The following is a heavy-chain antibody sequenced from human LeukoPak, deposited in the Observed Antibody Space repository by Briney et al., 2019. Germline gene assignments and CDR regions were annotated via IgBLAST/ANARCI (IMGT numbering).Heavy chain of an antibody. D-gene: IGHD2-2*01. J-gene: IGHJ4*02. CDR2: ISSTNTYI. CDR3: ARRYCGSTSCQPLDY. Sequence: GGSLRLSCAVSGFTFSNAWMTWVRQAPGKGLEWVSSISSTNTYIYYADSVKGRFTVSRDNAKNSLYLQMNSLGAEDTAVYYCARRYCGSTSCQPLDYWGQGTLVTVSS. V-gene: IGHV3-21*01. CDR1: GFTFSNAW.